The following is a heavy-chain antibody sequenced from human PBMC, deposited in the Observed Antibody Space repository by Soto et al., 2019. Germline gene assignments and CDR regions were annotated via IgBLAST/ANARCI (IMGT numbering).Heavy chain of an antibody. CDR1: GGTFSSYA. V-gene: IGHV1-69*12. CDR2: IIPIFGTA. J-gene: IGHJ5*02. CDR3: ARVWYDSSGSQGSFDP. D-gene: IGHD3-22*01. Sequence: QVQLVQSGAEVKKPGSSVKVSCKASGGTFSSYAISWVRQAPGQGLEWMGGIIPIFGTAHYAQKFQGRVTITADESTSTAYMELSSLRSDDTAVYYCARVWYDSSGSQGSFDPWGQGTLVTVSS.